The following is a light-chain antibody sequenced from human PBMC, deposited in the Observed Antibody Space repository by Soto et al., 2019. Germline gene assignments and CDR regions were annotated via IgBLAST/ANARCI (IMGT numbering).Light chain of an antibody. CDR2: GAS. Sequence: ENVLTQSPGILSLSPGDRATLSCRASQNFNSNYLVWYQQKPGQPPRLLIYGASTRATGIPDRFSGSGSGTDFTLTISRLEPEDFAVYYCQQYDNSPLYTFGQGTKLEIK. CDR1: QNFNSNY. V-gene: IGKV3-20*01. CDR3: QQYDNSPLYT. J-gene: IGKJ2*01.